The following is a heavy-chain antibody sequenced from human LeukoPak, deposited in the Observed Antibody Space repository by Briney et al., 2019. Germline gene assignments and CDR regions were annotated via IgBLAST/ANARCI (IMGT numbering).Heavy chain of an antibody. V-gene: IGHV1-2*02. CDR1: GYTFTGYY. D-gene: IGHD4-11*01. Sequence: ASVTVSCKASGYTFTGYYMHWVRQAPGQGLEWMGWINPNSGGTNYAQKFQGRVTMTRDTSISTAYMELSRLRSDDTAVYYCARVENSNYNFDYWGQGTLVTVSS. CDR2: INPNSGGT. J-gene: IGHJ4*02. CDR3: ARVENSNYNFDY.